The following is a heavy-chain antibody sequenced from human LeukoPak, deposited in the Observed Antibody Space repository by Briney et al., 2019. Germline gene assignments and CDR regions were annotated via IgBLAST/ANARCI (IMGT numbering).Heavy chain of an antibody. Sequence: GGSLRLSCAASGFTFSSYAMSWARQAPGKGLEWVSAISGSGGSTYYADSVKGRFTISRDNSKNTLYLQMNSLRAEDTAVYYCAKTIAVAGTSEIDYWAREPWSPSPQ. D-gene: IGHD6-19*01. V-gene: IGHV3-23*01. CDR1: GFTFSSYA. J-gene: IGHJ4*02. CDR2: ISGSGGST. CDR3: AKTIAVAGTSEIDY.